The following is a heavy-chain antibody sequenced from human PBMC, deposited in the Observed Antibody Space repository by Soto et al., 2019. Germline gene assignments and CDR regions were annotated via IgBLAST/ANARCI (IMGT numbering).Heavy chain of an antibody. CDR1: GYTFTSYG. D-gene: IGHD6-13*01. CDR3: ARDRGIIAAAALDY. V-gene: IGHV1-18*01. Sequence: VASVKVSCKASGYTFTSYGISWVRQAPGQGLEWMGWISAYNGNTNYAQKLQGRVTMTTDTSTSTAYMELRSLRSDDTAVYYCARDRGIIAAAALDYWGQGTLVTVSS. CDR2: ISAYNGNT. J-gene: IGHJ4*02.